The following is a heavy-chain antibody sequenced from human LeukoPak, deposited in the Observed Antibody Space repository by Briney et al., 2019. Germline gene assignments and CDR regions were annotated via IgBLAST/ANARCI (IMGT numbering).Heavy chain of an antibody. J-gene: IGHJ4*02. CDR1: GFTFSSYW. Sequence: PGGSLRLSCAVSGFTFSSYWMRWVRQAPGKGREWVANIKQAGREKYYVDSVKGRFTISRDNAKNSLYLPMNSLRAEDTAVYYCARGPEWLPDYWGQGTLVTVSS. CDR3: ARGPEWLPDY. V-gene: IGHV3-7*01. D-gene: IGHD5-12*01. CDR2: IKQAGREK.